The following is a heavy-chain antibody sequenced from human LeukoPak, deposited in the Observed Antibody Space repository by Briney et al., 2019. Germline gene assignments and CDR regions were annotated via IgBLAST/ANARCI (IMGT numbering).Heavy chain of an antibody. CDR2: ISTFNGNT. V-gene: IGHV1-18*01. CDR1: GGTFSSYA. D-gene: IGHD1-26*01. Sequence: GASVKVSCKASGGTFSSYAISWVRQAPGQGLEWMGWISTFNGNTNYAQKLQGRVTMTTDTSTSTAYIELRSLRSDDTAMYYCAIAYSGNYYGTYFDYWGQGTLVTVSS. J-gene: IGHJ4*02. CDR3: AIAYSGNYYGTYFDY.